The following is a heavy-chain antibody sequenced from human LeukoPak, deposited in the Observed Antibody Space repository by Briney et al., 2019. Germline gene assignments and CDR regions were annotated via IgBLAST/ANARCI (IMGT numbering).Heavy chain of an antibody. CDR2: IYYSGST. D-gene: IGHD5-24*01. CDR1: GGSISSYY. CDR3: AWVGDGTADY. Sequence: SETLSLTCTVSGGSISSYYWSWIRQPPGKGLEWIGYIYYSGSTNYNPSLKSRVTISVDTSKNQFSLKLSSVTAADTAVHYCAWVGDGTADYWGQGTLVTVSS. V-gene: IGHV4-59*01. J-gene: IGHJ4*02.